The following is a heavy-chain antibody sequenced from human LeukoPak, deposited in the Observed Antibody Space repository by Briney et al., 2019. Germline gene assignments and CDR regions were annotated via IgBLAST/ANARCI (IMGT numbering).Heavy chain of an antibody. CDR3: ARDQLTAIDF. D-gene: IGHD2-21*02. CDR2: ISSSSSYI. J-gene: IGHJ4*02. Sequence: GGSLRLSCAASGFTFSSYSINWVRQAPGKGLGWVSSISSSSSYIYYADSVKGRFTISRDNAKNSLYLQMNRLRADDTAVYYCARDQLTAIDFWGQGTMVTVPS. CDR1: GFTFSSYS. V-gene: IGHV3-21*01.